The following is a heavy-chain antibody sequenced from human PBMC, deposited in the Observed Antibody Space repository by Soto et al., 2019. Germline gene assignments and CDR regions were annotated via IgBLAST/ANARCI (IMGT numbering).Heavy chain of an antibody. CDR1: GFIFSDYY. CDR3: ARGGGHENGDTAGDWFDP. Sequence: QVQLVESGGGLVKPGGSLRLSCAASGFIFSDYYMSWIRQAPGKGLEWVSYISSRGTAISYADSVKGRFTISRDNAKHSLNLQMNNLRADDTAVYFCARGGGHENGDTAGDWFDPLGQGTLVTVSS. CDR2: ISSRGTAI. D-gene: IGHD2-21*02. J-gene: IGHJ5*02. V-gene: IGHV3-11*01.